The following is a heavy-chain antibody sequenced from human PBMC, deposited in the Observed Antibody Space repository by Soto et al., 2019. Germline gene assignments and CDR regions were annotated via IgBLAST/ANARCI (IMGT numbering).Heavy chain of an antibody. CDR2: IIPILGIA. CDR3: ARDLRAAAGNFDY. CDR1: GGTFSSYT. Sequence: SVKVSCKASGGTFSSYTISWVRQAPGQGLEWMGRIIPILGIANYAQKFQGRVTITADKSTSTAYMELSSLRSEDTAVYYCARDLRAAAGNFDYWGQGTLVTVSS. V-gene: IGHV1-69*04. J-gene: IGHJ4*02. D-gene: IGHD6-13*01.